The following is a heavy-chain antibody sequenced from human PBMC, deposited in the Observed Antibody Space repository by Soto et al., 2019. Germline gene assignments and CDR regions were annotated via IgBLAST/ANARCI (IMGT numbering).Heavy chain of an antibody. Sequence: EDQLVESGGGLVQPGGSLRLTCAVSGFSFRSDWMNWVRQAPGKGLEWVAHTNQDGSEKYYLDSVKGRFTIFRDNAKNSPYLQMNSLRAEDTAVYYCSGGVGDAIWGQGTLVTVSS. V-gene: IGHV3-7*04. D-gene: IGHD1-26*01. CDR2: TNQDGSEK. CDR3: SGGVGDAI. J-gene: IGHJ4*02. CDR1: GFSFRSDW.